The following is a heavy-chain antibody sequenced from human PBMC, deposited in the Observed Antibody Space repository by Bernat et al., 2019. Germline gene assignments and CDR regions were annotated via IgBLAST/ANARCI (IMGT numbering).Heavy chain of an antibody. CDR3: ARARGYCSGGSCYYDFDY. Sequence: QVQLVESGGGLVKPGGSLRLSCAASGFTFSDYYMSWIRQAPGKGLEWVSYISTSSSYTNYGDSVKGRFTISRDNAKNSLYLQMNSLRAEDTAVYYCARARGYCSGGSCYYDFDYWGQGTLVTVSS. CDR2: ISTSSSYT. D-gene: IGHD2-15*01. J-gene: IGHJ4*02. V-gene: IGHV3-11*05. CDR1: GFTFSDYY.